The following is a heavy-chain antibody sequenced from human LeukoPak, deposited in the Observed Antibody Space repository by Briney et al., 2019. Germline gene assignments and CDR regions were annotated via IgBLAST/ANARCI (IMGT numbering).Heavy chain of an antibody. V-gene: IGHV3-7*01. CDR3: ARDLRDPSRDYDFWSGYYGFDY. CDR2: IKQDGSEK. CDR1: GFTFSSYW. J-gene: IGHJ4*02. D-gene: IGHD3-3*01. Sequence: GGSLRLSCAASGFTFSSYWMSWVRQAPGKGLEWVANIKQDGSEKYYVDSVKGRFTISRDNAKNSLYLQMNSLRAEDTAVYYCARDLRDPSRDYDFWSGYYGFDYWGQGTLVTVSS.